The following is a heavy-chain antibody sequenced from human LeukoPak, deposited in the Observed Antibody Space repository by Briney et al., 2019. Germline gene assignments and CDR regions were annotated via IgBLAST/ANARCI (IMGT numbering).Heavy chain of an antibody. CDR3: ATDSRSCRY. Sequence: GGSLRLSCAASGFTFSTHWMTWVRQAPGKGLEWVANIKQDGSEKYYLDSVKGRFTISRDNAKNSLFLQMNSLRAEDTAMYYCATDSRSCRYWGQGTLVTVSS. V-gene: IGHV3-7*03. CDR2: IKQDGSEK. J-gene: IGHJ4*02. CDR1: GFTFSTHW.